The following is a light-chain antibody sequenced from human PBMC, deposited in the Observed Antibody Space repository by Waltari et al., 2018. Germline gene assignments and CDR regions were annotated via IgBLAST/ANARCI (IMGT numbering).Light chain of an antibody. J-gene: IGLJ3*02. CDR1: SGHSSNI. V-gene: IGLV4-69*01. CDR2: VNSDGSH. Sequence: QLVLTQSPSASASLGASVKLTCTLRSGHSSNIIPSHQQQPEKGPRYLMKVNSDGSHSKGDEIPDRFSGSSSGAERYLTISSLQSEDEADYYCQTGGHGTWVFGGGTKLTVL. CDR3: QTGGHGTWV.